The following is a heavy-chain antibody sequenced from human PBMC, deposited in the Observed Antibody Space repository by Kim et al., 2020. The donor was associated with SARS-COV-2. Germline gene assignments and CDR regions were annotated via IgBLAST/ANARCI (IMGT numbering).Heavy chain of an antibody. V-gene: IGHV3-48*02. CDR3: ARVFLNDAFDI. CDR2: I. Sequence: IYSANSVKGRYTNSRDNAKNSLYLQMSSLSDEDTAVYYCARVFLNDAFDIWGQGTMVTVSS. J-gene: IGHJ3*02.